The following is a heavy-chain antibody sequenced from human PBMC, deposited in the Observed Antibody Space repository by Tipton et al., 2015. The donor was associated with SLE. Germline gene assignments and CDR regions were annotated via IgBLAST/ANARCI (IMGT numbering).Heavy chain of an antibody. CDR2: IYYSGST. CDR3: ARVEGSWDAFDI. V-gene: IGHV4-59*01. D-gene: IGHD2-15*01. J-gene: IGHJ3*02. CDR1: GGSISSYY. Sequence: TLSLTCTVFGGSISSYYWSWIRQPPGRGLEWIGYIYYSGSTNYNPSLKSRVTISVDTSKNQFSLKLSSVTAADTAVYYCARVEGSWDAFDIWGQGTMVTVSS.